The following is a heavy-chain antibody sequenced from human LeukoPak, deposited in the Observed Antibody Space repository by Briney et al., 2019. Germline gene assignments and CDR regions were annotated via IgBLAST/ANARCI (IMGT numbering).Heavy chain of an antibody. V-gene: IGHV3-74*01. D-gene: IGHD3-10*01. CDR1: GFTFSSYW. J-gene: IGHJ6*02. CDR2: INSDGSST. Sequence: PGGSLRLSCAACGFTFSSYWMHWVRQAPGKGLVWVSRINSDGSSTTYADSVKGRFTISRDNAKNTLYLQMNSLRAEDTAVYFCARDYGRSRDYGMDVWGQGTTVTVSS. CDR3: ARDYGRSRDYGMDV.